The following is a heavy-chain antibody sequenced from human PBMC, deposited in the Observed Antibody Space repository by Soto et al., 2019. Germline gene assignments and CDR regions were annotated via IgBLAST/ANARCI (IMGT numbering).Heavy chain of an antibody. CDR3: ARHLTYCSAGSCYSDFPYYGMDV. CDR2: IYYSGST. J-gene: IGHJ6*02. D-gene: IGHD2-15*01. V-gene: IGHV4-39*01. Sequence: SETLSLTCTVSGGSISSSSYYWGWIRQPPGKGLEWIGIIYYSGSTNYSPSLKSRVTISVDTSRNQFSLKLYSLTAADTAVYYCARHLTYCSAGSCYSDFPYYGMDVWGQGTTVTV. CDR1: GGSISSSSYY.